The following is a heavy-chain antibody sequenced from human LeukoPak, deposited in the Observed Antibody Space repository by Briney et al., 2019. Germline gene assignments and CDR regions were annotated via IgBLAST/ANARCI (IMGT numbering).Heavy chain of an antibody. CDR1: GFTFSSYS. Sequence: GGSLRLSCAASGFTFSSYSMNWVRQAPGKGLEWVSSISSSSSYIYHADSVKGRFTISRDNAKNSLYLQMNSLRAEDTAVYYCARDPACSSTSCSSRDYWGQGTLVTVSS. CDR3: ARDPACSSTSCSSRDY. D-gene: IGHD2-2*01. CDR2: ISSSSSYI. V-gene: IGHV3-21*01. J-gene: IGHJ4*02.